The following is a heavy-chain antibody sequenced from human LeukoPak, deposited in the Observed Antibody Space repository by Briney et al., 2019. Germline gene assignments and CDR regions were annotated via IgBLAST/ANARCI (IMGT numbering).Heavy chain of an antibody. CDR2: MNPNSGNT. CDR1: GYTFTSYD. J-gene: IGHJ5*02. CDR3: ARSRDGYKS. Sequence: ASVKVSRKASGYTFTSYDINSVRQATGEGHERMGWMNPNSGNTGYAQKFQGRVTMTRNTSISTAYMELSSLRSEDTAVYYCARSRDGYKSWGQGTLVTVSS. V-gene: IGHV1-8*01. D-gene: IGHD5-24*01.